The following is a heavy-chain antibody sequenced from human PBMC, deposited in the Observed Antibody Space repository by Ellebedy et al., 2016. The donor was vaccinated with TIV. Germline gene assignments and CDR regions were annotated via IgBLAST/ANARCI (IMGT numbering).Heavy chain of an antibody. J-gene: IGHJ3*02. CDR1: GFTFSAYY. D-gene: IGHD3-9*01. CDR3: AREVWFSFDI. Sequence: GESLKISXAASGFTFSAYYMSWIRQAPGKGLEWVSHIVTSTTHTNYADSVKGRFTISRDNAKNSLYLQMNSLSADDTAVYYCAREVWFSFDIWGQGTVVTVSS. V-gene: IGHV3-11*05. CDR2: IVTSTTHT.